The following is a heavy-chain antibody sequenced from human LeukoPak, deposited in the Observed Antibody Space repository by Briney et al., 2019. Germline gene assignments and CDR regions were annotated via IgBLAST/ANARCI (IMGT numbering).Heavy chain of an antibody. V-gene: IGHV4-59*01. D-gene: IGHD3-10*01. CDR3: ARLTGINAFDI. Sequence: SETLSLTCSVSGGSITSYYWSWIRQPPGKGLEWIGYISDGGSTNYNPSLKSRVSISVDTSKDQFSLKLSSVTAADTAVYFCARLTGINAFDIWGQGTMVTVSS. J-gene: IGHJ3*02. CDR1: GGSITSYY. CDR2: ISDGGST.